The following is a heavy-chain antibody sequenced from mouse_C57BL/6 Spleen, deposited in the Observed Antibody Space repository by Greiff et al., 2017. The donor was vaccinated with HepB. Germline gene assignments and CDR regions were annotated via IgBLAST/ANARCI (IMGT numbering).Heavy chain of an antibody. CDR1: GYTFTSYW. Sequence: VQPQQPGAELVRPGTSVKLSCKASGYTFTSYWMHWVKQRPGQGLEWIGVIDPSDSYTNYNQKFKGKATLTVDTSSSTAYMQLSSLTSEDSAVYYCAREGYDGSYAMDYWGQGTSVTVSS. J-gene: IGHJ4*01. CDR3: AREGYDGSYAMDY. V-gene: IGHV1-59*01. D-gene: IGHD2-2*01. CDR2: IDPSDSYT.